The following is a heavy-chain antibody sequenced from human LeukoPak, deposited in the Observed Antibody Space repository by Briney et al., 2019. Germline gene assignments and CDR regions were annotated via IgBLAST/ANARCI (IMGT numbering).Heavy chain of an antibody. Sequence: GGSLRLSCVASGFTFSDHNMNWVRQVPGKGLESISYISSSGNTIYYADSVKGRFTISRDNAKNSLYLQMNSLRAEDTAVYYCAELGITMIGGVWGKGTTVTISS. CDR1: GFTFSDHN. V-gene: IGHV3-11*04. CDR2: ISSSGNTI. J-gene: IGHJ6*04. CDR3: AELGITMIGGV. D-gene: IGHD3-10*02.